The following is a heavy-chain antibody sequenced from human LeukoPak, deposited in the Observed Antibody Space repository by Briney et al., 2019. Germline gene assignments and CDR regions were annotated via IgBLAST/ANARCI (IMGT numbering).Heavy chain of an antibody. D-gene: IGHD6-13*01. J-gene: IGHJ4*02. V-gene: IGHV3-7*01. CDR1: GCTFSNYW. Sequence: GGSLRLSCAVSGCTFSNYWMSWVRQAPGKGLEWVANIKQDGSEKYYVDSVKGRFTISRDNAKNSLYLQMNSLRAEDTAVYYCARGGSSWSTGYWGQGTLVTVSS. CDR2: IKQDGSEK. CDR3: ARGGSSWSTGY.